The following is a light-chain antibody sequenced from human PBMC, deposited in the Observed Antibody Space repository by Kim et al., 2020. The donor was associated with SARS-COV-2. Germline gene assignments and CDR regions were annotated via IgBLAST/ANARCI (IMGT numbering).Light chain of an antibody. CDR2: DVN. J-gene: IGLJ1*01. CDR1: ITDIGAYEY. V-gene: IGLV2-14*03. CDR3: TSHSSTNTLL. Sequence: GQSIAVSCTGTITDIGAYEYVCWYQQHPGRAPKLLIWDVNNRPSGISDRFSGSKSGNTASLTISGLQTEDEADYYCTSHSSTNTLLFGTGTKVTVL.